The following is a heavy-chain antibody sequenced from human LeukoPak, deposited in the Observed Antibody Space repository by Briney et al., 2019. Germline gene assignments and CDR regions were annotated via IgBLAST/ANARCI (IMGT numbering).Heavy chain of an antibody. CDR3: ARDYYDSRGYYSAGFDY. J-gene: IGHJ4*02. CDR2: ISSDGTIT. CDR1: GFTFSNYW. Sequence: PGGSLRLSCAAPGFTFSNYWMHWVRQAPGKGLVWVSRISSDGTITSYAGSVKGRFTISRDNAKNTLYLQMNSLRAEDTAVYYCARDYYDSRGYYSAGFDYWGQGTLVTVSS. D-gene: IGHD3-22*01. V-gene: IGHV3-74*01.